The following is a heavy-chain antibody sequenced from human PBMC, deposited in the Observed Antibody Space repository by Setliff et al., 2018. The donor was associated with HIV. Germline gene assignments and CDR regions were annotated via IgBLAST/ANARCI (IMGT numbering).Heavy chain of an antibody. CDR3: ARGDLGVYHDDSGPTDY. CDR1: GYTFTDYY. V-gene: IGHV1-2*05. Sequence: GASVKVSCKASGYTFTDYYIHWVRQAPGQGLEWMGRLAPHNGGLDYAEKFRGRVTLTRGTSVNTAYMELDSLTSDDTGVFYCARGDLGVYHDDSGPTDYWGQGTLVTVSS. D-gene: IGHD4-4*01. CDR2: LAPHNGGL. J-gene: IGHJ4*02.